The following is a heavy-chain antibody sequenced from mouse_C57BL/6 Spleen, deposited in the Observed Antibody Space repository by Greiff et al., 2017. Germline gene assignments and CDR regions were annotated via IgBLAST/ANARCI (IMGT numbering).Heavy chain of an antibody. CDR2: INPYNGGT. CDR3: AREGAYSNYFDY. D-gene: IGHD2-5*01. V-gene: IGHV1-19*01. J-gene: IGHJ2*01. CDR1: GYTFTDYY. Sequence: EVQLQQSGPVLVKPGASVKMSCKASGYTFTDYYMNWVKQSHGKSLEWIGVINPYNGGTSYNQKFKGKATLTVDKSSSTAYMELNSLTSEDSAVYYCAREGAYSNYFDYWGQGTTLTVSS.